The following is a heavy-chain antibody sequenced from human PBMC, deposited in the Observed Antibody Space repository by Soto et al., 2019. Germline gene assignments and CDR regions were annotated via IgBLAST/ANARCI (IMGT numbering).Heavy chain of an antibody. D-gene: IGHD1-1*01. J-gene: IGHJ6*02. V-gene: IGHV4-59*01. CDR1: GGSISSYY. CDR3: AGNEGSRSIWTLFGMDV. CDR2: IYHIGST. Sequence: QVQLQESGPGLVKPSETLSLTCTVSGGSISSYYWSWIRQPPGKGLEWIGYIYHIGSTNYSPSRKSRVTISVDTSKNQFSLKVSSVTAADTAVYYGAGNEGSRSIWTLFGMDVWGQGTTVTVSS.